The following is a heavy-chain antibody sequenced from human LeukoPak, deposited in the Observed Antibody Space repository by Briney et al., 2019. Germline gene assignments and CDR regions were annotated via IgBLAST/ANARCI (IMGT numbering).Heavy chain of an antibody. Sequence: PGGSLRLSVAPSGFTLSNYWMTWVRQAPGKGLEWVANMKPDGSEESYVDSVRGRFTVSRDNARNSLYLQMDSLRAEDTAVYYCAREGGGGGYYSDSYGHPHFDCWGPGTLVTVSS. V-gene: IGHV3-7*01. D-gene: IGHD3-22*01. J-gene: IGHJ4*02. CDR3: AREGGGGGYYSDSYGHPHFDC. CDR2: MKPDGSEE. CDR1: GFTLSNYW.